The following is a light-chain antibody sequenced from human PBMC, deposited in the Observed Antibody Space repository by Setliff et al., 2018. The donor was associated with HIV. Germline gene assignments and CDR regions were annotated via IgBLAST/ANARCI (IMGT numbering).Light chain of an antibody. CDR3: CSYTSGSTLV. CDR1: SSDIGGYYY. CDR2: EVS. V-gene: IGLV2-14*03. J-gene: IGLJ2*01. Sequence: HSVLTHPAPASGSPGQSITISCSGTSSDIGGYYYVSWYQQYPGRAPKLILYEVSNRPSGISNRFSGSKSGNTASLTISGLQAEDDADYYCCSYTSGSTLVFGGGTKVTVL.